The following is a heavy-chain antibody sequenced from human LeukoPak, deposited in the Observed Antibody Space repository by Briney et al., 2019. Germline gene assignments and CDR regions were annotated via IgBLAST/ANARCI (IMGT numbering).Heavy chain of an antibody. CDR3: ARSYGGNFFDY. D-gene: IGHD4-23*01. V-gene: IGHV3-30*02. CDR2: SRYNGIET. CDR1: GFNFSSFG. Sequence: PGGSLRLPCAASGFNFSSFGMHWVRQAPGKGLEWVAFSRYNGIETYFADSVKGRFTISRDNSKNTLYLQINSPRGDDSAVYFCARSYGGNFFDYWGQGTLVTVSS. J-gene: IGHJ4*02.